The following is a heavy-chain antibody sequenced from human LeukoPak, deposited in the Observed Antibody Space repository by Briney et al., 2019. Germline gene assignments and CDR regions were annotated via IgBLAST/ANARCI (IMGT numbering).Heavy chain of an antibody. CDR3: ARDTLNGPFVISLDF. CDR1: GLTFTSFA. V-gene: IGHV3-23*01. CDR2: ISGSGDTT. D-gene: IGHD3-9*01. J-gene: IGHJ4*02. Sequence: GGSLRLSCAASGLTFTSFAMSWVRQAPGKGLEWVSAISGSGDTTYYADSVKGRFTISRDNLENTLYTQMNSLRVEDTAVYYCARDTLNGPFVISLDFWGQGVLVTVSS.